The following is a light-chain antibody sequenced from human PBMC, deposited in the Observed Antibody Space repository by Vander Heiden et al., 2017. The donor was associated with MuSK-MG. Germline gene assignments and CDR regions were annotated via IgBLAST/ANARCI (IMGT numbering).Light chain of an antibody. CDR1: KLGDKY. CDR2: QDS. Sequence: SYELTQPPSVSVSPGQTASITCSGDKLGDKYACWYQQKPRPSPVLVIYQDSKRPSGSPERFSGSNSGNTATLTISGTQAMDEADYYCQAWDSSTVVFGGGTKLTVL. CDR3: QAWDSSTVV. V-gene: IGLV3-1*01. J-gene: IGLJ2*01.